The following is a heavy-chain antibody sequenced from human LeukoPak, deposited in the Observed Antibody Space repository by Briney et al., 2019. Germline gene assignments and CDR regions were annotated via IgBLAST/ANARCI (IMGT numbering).Heavy chain of an antibody. CDR2: INPNSGGT. Sequence: ASVKVSCKASGYTFTGYYMHWVRQAPGQGLEWMGWINPNSGGTNYARKFQGRVTMTRDTSISTAYMELSRLRSDDTAVYYCARAGWELQYYFDYWGQGTLVTVSS. V-gene: IGHV1-2*02. D-gene: IGHD1-26*01. J-gene: IGHJ4*02. CDR1: GYTFTGYY. CDR3: ARAGWELQYYFDY.